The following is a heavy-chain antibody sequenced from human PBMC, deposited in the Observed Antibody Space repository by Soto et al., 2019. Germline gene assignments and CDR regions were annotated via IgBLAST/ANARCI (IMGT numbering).Heavy chain of an antibody. D-gene: IGHD3-9*01. J-gene: IGHJ4*02. Sequence: GGSLRLSCAASGFTFSNAWMSWVRQAPGKGLEWVGRIKSKTDGGTTDYAAPVKGRFTISRDDSKNTLYLQMNSLKTEDTAVYYCTTETSYYDILTGYSLIHWGQGTLVTVSS. CDR3: TTETSYYDILTGYSLIH. V-gene: IGHV3-15*01. CDR2: IKSKTDGGTT. CDR1: GFTFSNAW.